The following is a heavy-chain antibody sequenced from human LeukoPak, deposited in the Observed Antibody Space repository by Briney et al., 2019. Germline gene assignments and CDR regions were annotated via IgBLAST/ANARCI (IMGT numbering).Heavy chain of an antibody. Sequence: GGSLRLSCAASGFTFSDYYMSWIRQAPGKGLEWVSYISSSGSTIYYADSVKGRFTISRDNAKNSLYPQMNSLRAEDTAVYYCARGPPLGAEVYAFDIWGQGTMVTVSS. CDR1: GFTFSDYY. CDR3: ARGPPLGAEVYAFDI. V-gene: IGHV3-11*01. J-gene: IGHJ3*02. CDR2: ISSSGSTI.